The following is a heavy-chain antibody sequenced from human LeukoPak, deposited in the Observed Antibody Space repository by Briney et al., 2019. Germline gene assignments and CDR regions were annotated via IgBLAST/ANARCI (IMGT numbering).Heavy chain of an antibody. V-gene: IGHV4-39*01. CDR1: GGSISSSSYY. J-gene: IGHJ5*02. Sequence: SETLSLTCTVSGGSISSSSYYWGWIRQPPGKGLEWIGSIYYSGSTYYNPSLKSRVTISVDTSKNQFSLKLSSVTAADTAVYYCARLYYDILTGYYRACWFDPWGQGTLATVSS. D-gene: IGHD3-9*01. CDR2: IYYSGST. CDR3: ARLYYDILTGYYRACWFDP.